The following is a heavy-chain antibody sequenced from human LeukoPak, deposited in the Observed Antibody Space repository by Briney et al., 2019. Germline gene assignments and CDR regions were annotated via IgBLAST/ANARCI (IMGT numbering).Heavy chain of an antibody. V-gene: IGHV4-61*02. J-gene: IGHJ6*02. CDR2: IYPSGNT. Sequence: SETLSLTCTVSGDSVSTGNNYWSWIRQPAGKGLEWIGRIYPSGNTNYSPSLKSRVTISVDTSKNQFSLKLSSVTAADTAVYYCARQGMDVWGQGTTVTVSS. CDR3: ARQGMDV. CDR1: GDSVSTGNNY.